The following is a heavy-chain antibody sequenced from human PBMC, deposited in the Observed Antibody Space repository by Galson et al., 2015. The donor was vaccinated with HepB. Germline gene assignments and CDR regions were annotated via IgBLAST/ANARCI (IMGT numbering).Heavy chain of an antibody. V-gene: IGHV1-8*01. J-gene: IGHJ5*02. D-gene: IGHD3-22*01. CDR1: GYTFTSYD. Sequence: SVKVSCKASGYTFTSYDINWVRQATGQGLEWMGWMNPNSGNTGYAQKFQGRVTMTRNTSISTAYMELSSLRSEDTAVNYCARGLGYYDSSGYPGFGPWGQGTLVTVSS. CDR3: ARGLGYYDSSGYPGFGP. CDR2: MNPNSGNT.